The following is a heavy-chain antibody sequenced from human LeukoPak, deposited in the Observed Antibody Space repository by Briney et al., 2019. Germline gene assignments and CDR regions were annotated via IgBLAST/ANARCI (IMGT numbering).Heavy chain of an antibody. D-gene: IGHD4-17*01. V-gene: IGHV3-23*01. J-gene: IGHJ4*02. CDR2: ISGSGGST. CDR1: GFTFSSYV. CDR3: AKDQCGMTTVIADFDY. Sequence: GGSLRLSCASSGFTFSSYVMSWGRHAPGKGLEWVSAISGSGGSTYYADPVQGRFTISRDNSKNTLYLQMHSLRAEDTAVYHCAKDQCGMTTVIADFDYWGQGTLVTVSS.